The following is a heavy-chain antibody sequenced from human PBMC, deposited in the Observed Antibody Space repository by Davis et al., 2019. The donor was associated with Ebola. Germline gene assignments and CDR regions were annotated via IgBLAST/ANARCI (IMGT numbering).Heavy chain of an antibody. CDR3: ARVALGYSSGWHGDH. CDR2: ISNGGSMK. V-gene: IGHV3-11*01. J-gene: IGHJ4*02. Sequence: PGGSLRLSCAASGFTFSDYYMSWIRQAPGKGLEWVSYISNGGSMKYDADSVKGRFTISRDHAKNSLSLQMNSLRVDDTAVYYCARVALGYSSGWHGDHWGQGVLVTVS. CDR1: GFTFSDYY. D-gene: IGHD6-19*01.